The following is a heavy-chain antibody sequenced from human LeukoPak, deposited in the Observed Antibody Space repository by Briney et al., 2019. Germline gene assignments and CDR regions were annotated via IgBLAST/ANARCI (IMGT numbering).Heavy chain of an antibody. J-gene: IGHJ5*02. CDR1: GYTFTTYW. CDR3: ARRVTTSIWFDP. D-gene: IGHD5-12*01. V-gene: IGHV5-51*01. Sequence: GESLKISCKGFGYTFTTYWIGWVRQMPGKGLEWMGIIYPGDSDTRYSPSFQGRVTISADKSISTAYLQWSSLKASDTAMYYCARRVTTSIWFDPWGQGTLVTVSS. CDR2: IYPGDSDT.